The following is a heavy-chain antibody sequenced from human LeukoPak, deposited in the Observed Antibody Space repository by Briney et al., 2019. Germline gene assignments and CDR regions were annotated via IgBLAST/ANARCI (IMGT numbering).Heavy chain of an antibody. CDR3: ARMPPNDFWPKTYYFDY. J-gene: IGHJ4*02. D-gene: IGHD3-3*01. CDR2: INPNSGGT. CDR1: GYTFTSYY. V-gene: IGHV1-2*02. Sequence: ASVKVSCKASGYTFTSYYMHWVRQAPGQGLEWMGWINPNSGGTNYAQKFQGRVTMTRDTSISTAYMELSRLRSDDTAVYYCARMPPNDFWPKTYYFDYWGQGTLVTVSS.